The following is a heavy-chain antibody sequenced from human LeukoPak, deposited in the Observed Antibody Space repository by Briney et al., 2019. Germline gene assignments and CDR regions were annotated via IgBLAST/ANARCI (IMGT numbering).Heavy chain of an antibody. CDR3: AKVAARYGDSYFDY. CDR1: GYSFTNYA. J-gene: IGHJ4*02. Sequence: ASVKVSCKASGYSFTNYAMNWVRQAPGQGLEWMGWINAGNGNTKYSQEFQDRVAITRDTSASTAYMELSSLRSEDMAVYYCAKVAARYGDSYFDYWGQGTLVTVSS. D-gene: IGHD4-17*01. V-gene: IGHV1-3*03. CDR2: INAGNGNT.